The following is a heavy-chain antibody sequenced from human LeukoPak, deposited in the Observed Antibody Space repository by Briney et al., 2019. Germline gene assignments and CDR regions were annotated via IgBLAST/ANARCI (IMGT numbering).Heavy chain of an antibody. V-gene: IGHV4-59*12. D-gene: IGHD6-13*01. Sequence: SETLSLTCTVSGGSISSYYWSWIRQPPGKGLEWIGYIYYSGSTNYNPSLKSRVTISVDTSKNQFSLKLSSVTAADTAVYYCARGGSSSLSFVRYWGQGTLVTVSS. CDR1: GGSISSYY. J-gene: IGHJ4*02. CDR3: ARGGSSSLSFVRY. CDR2: IYYSGST.